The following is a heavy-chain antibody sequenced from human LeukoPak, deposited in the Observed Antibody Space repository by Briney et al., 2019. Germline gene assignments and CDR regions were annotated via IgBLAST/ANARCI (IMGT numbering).Heavy chain of an antibody. J-gene: IGHJ4*02. V-gene: IGHV1-18*01. CDR3: ARDLGYCSSTSCYGFDY. CDR1: GYTFTSYD. D-gene: IGHD2-2*01. Sequence: ASVKVSCKASGYTFTSYDINWVRQAPGQGLEWMGWISAYNGNTNYAQKLQGRVTMTTDTSTSTAYMELRSLRSDDTAVYYCARDLGYCSSTSCYGFDYWGQGTLVAVSS. CDR2: ISAYNGNT.